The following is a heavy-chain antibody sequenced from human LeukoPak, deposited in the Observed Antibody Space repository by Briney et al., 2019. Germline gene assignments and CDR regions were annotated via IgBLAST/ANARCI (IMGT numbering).Heavy chain of an antibody. Sequence: GGSLRLSCAASGFTFSSSNMIWVRQAPGKGLEWVSTISGGGSTYYADSVKGRFTISSDNSKTTVYLQMNSLRVEDTAVYYCAKGSATAGRTVDYWGQGTLVTVSS. CDR1: GFTFSSSN. V-gene: IGHV3-23*01. J-gene: IGHJ4*02. CDR3: AKGSATAGRTVDY. D-gene: IGHD6-13*01. CDR2: ISGGGST.